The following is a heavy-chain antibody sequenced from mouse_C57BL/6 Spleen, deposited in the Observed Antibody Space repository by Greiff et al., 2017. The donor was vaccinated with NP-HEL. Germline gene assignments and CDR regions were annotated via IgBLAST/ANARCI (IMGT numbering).Heavy chain of an antibody. J-gene: IGHJ2*01. CDR1: GYTFTDYE. D-gene: IGHD1-1*01. Sequence: QVQLKESGAELVRPGASVTLSCKASGYTFTDYEMHWVKQTPVHGLEWIGAIDPETGGTAYNQKFKGKAILTADKSSSTAYMELRSLTSEDSAVYYCTRNVITTVPFDYWGQGTTLTVSS. CDR3: TRNVITTVPFDY. V-gene: IGHV1-15*01. CDR2: IDPETGGT.